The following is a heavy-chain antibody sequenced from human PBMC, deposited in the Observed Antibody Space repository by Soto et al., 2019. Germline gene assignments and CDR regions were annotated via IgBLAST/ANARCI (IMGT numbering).Heavy chain of an antibody. Sequence: PSETLSLTCTVSGGSISSYYWSWIRQPPGKGLEWIGYVHYTGSTNYNSPLKSRVTISVDTSKNQFSLKLSSVTAADTAVYYCARGIYDSSGYYTRVLDYWGPGSLVTFSS. CDR2: VHYTGST. V-gene: IGHV4-59*01. J-gene: IGHJ4*02. D-gene: IGHD3-22*01. CDR3: ARGIYDSSGYYTRVLDY. CDR1: GGSISSYY.